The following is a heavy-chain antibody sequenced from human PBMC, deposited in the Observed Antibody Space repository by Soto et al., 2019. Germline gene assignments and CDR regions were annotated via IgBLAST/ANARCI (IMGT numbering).Heavy chain of an antibody. CDR3: AREKVGTTFFDN. Sequence: PSETLSLTCSVAGFAISRGYYWSWVRQPPGKGLEWIGSIYPSVSSYHNLSLETRVRLSIDTSKNQFTLNLTSVTAADTALYYCAREKVGTTFFDNWGQGIQVTVSS. CDR2: IYPSVSS. D-gene: IGHD1-1*01. V-gene: IGHV4-38-2*02. J-gene: IGHJ4*02. CDR1: GFAISRGYY.